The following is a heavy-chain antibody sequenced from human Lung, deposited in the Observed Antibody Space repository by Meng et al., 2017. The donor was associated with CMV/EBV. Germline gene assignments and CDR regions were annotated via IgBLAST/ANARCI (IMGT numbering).Heavy chain of an antibody. V-gene: IGHV3-30*02. CDR1: GFTFSAYG. J-gene: IGHJ4*02. CDR2: IGYDGVNQ. CDR3: AKDTHSGNSFQCYMLPIDN. D-gene: IGHD2/OR15-2a*01. Sequence: GGSLRLSCVASGFTFSAYGMHWVRQAPGKGLEWVAFIGYDGVNQYHGDSNRDRFTISRDNSKNTLYLQMNSLKAEDTATYYGAKDTHSGNSFQCYMLPIDNWGRGXLVTVSS.